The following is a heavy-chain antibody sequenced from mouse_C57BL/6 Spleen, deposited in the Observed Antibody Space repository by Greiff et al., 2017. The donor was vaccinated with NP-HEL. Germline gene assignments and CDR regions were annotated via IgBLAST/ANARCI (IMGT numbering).Heavy chain of an antibody. CDR3: ARQKDYDYDERESDAMDY. Sequence: DVHLVESGGDLVKPGGSLKLSCAASGFTFSSYGMSWVRQTPDKRLEWVATISSGGSYTYYPDSVKGRFTISRDNAKNTLYLQMSSLKSEDTAMYYCARQKDYDYDERESDAMDYWGQGTSVTVSS. D-gene: IGHD2-4*01. J-gene: IGHJ4*01. V-gene: IGHV5-6*01. CDR1: GFTFSSYG. CDR2: ISSGGSYT.